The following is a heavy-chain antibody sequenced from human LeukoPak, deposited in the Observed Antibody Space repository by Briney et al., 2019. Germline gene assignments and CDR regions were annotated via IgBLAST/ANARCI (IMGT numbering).Heavy chain of an antibody. CDR3: ARLSLGYCSSTSCPHSTSDYYYGMDV. D-gene: IGHD2-2*01. V-gene: IGHV1-8*01. CDR2: MNPNSGNT. CDR1: GYTFTSYD. J-gene: IGHJ6*02. Sequence: GASVKVSCKASGYTFTSYDINWVRQATGQGLEWMGWMNPNSGNTGYAQNFQGRVTMTRNTSISTAYMELSSLRSEDTAVYYCARLSLGYCSSTSCPHSTSDYYYGMDVWGQGTTVTVSS.